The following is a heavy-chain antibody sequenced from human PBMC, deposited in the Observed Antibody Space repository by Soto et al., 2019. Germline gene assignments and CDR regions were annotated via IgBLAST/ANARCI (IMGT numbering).Heavy chain of an antibody. V-gene: IGHV1-2*02. CDR1: GYTFTDNH. Sequence: GASVKVSCKASGYTFTDNHIHWLRRTPGQGLEWMGWINPNSGGTNYAQKFQGRVTMTRDTSISTAYMELSRLRSDDTAVYYCARDWRGYCSGGSCPKDYYYGMDVWGQGTTVTVSS. CDR2: INPNSGGT. J-gene: IGHJ6*02. D-gene: IGHD2-15*01. CDR3: ARDWRGYCSGGSCPKDYYYGMDV.